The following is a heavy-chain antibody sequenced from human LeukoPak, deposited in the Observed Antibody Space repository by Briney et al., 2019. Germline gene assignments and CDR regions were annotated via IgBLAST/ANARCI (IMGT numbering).Heavy chain of an antibody. CDR3: ATDGYRHQLLNWFDP. D-gene: IGHD2-2*01. CDR1: GYTLTELS. Sequence: ASVKVSCKVSGYTLTELSMHWARQAPGKGLEWMGGFDPEDGETIYAQKLQGRVTMTEDTSTDTAYMELSSLRSEDTAVYYCATDGYRHQLLNWFDPWGQGTLVTVSS. V-gene: IGHV1-24*01. CDR2: FDPEDGET. J-gene: IGHJ5*02.